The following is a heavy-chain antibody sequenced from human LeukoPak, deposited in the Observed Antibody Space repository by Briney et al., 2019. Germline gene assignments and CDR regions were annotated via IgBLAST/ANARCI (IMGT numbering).Heavy chain of an antibody. Sequence: GESLKISCKGSGYSFTSYWIGWVRQMPGKGLEWMGIIYPGDPDTRYSPSFQGQVTISADKSISTAYLQWGSLKASDTAVYYCARPVSTSGNYYFDYWGQGTLVTVSS. D-gene: IGHD1-26*01. V-gene: IGHV5-51*01. CDR2: IYPGDPDT. J-gene: IGHJ4*02. CDR1: GYSFTSYW. CDR3: ARPVSTSGNYYFDY.